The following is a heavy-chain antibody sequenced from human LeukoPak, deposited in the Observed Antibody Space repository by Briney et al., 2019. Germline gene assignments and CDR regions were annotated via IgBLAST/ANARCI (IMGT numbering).Heavy chain of an antibody. D-gene: IGHD3-10*01. Sequence: GGSLRLSCAVSGFTFRTYWMHWVRQVPGKGLEWVAVVSSDGGTKYYADSVKGRFTISRDNSRNTMYLQMDSLRAEDTAVYYCAKEYDSGGYGANFDYWGQGTLVTVSS. CDR1: GFTFRTYW. CDR2: VSSDGGTK. J-gene: IGHJ4*02. V-gene: IGHV3-30*18. CDR3: AKEYDSGGYGANFDY.